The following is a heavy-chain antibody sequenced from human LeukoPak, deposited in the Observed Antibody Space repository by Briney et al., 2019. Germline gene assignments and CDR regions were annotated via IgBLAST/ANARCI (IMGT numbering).Heavy chain of an antibody. Sequence: GASVKVSCKASGGTFSSYAISWVRQAPGQGLEWMGRIIPILGIANYAQKFQGRVTITADKSTSTAYMELSSLRSEDTAVYYCARGRGYGASNYYYGMDVWGQGTTVTVSS. CDR3: ARGRGYGASNYYYGMDV. J-gene: IGHJ6*02. CDR1: GGTFSSYA. CDR2: IIPILGIA. V-gene: IGHV1-69*04. D-gene: IGHD4-17*01.